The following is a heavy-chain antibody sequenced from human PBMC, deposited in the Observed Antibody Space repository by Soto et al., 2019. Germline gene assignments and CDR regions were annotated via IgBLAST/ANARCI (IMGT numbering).Heavy chain of an antibody. CDR2: IYYGGNT. CDR3: ARAEAWDLLPVGWDF. J-gene: IGHJ4*02. V-gene: IGHV4-59*01. D-gene: IGHD1-26*01. Sequence: WTWIRQPPGKGLEWIGYIYYGGNTNYNPSLKSRVTISVDTSKNQFSLKLSSVTAADTAVYYCARAEAWDLLPVGWDFWGQGTLVTVSS.